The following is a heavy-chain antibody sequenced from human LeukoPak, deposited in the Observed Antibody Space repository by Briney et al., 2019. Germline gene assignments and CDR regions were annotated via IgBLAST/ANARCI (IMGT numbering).Heavy chain of an antibody. V-gene: IGHV1-8*03. Sequence: ASVKVSCKASGYAFTNYDIHWMRQATGQGLEWMGWMNPDNGNTDSAQKFQGRVTITRNTSINTVYMELSSLTSEDTAVYYCAKGGYSTGWFSPWYFDLWGRGTLVTVSS. CDR3: AKGGYSTGWFSPWYFDL. CDR1: GYAFTNYD. J-gene: IGHJ2*01. D-gene: IGHD6-19*01. CDR2: MNPDNGNT.